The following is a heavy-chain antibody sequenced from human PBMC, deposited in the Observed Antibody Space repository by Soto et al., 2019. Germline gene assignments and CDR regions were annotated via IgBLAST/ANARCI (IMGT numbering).Heavy chain of an antibody. D-gene: IGHD3-10*01. CDR1: GFTFSSHA. CDR3: ARDQNYYGSGSRPDH. CDR2: ISYEGSNK. Sequence: GGSLRLSCVASGFTFSSHAMHWVRQPPGKGLEWVAVISYEGSNKYYADSVKGRFTISRDNSKNTMYLQMNSLRVEDTAVYYCARDQNYYGSGSRPDHWGQGTLVTVSS. J-gene: IGHJ4*02. V-gene: IGHV3-30-3*01.